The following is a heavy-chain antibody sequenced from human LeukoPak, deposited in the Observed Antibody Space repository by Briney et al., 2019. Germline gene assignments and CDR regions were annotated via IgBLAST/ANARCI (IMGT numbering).Heavy chain of an antibody. D-gene: IGHD2-15*01. CDR3: ARDREGYCSSGSCYSNAFDI. V-gene: IGHV1-18*01. CDR2: ISAYNGNT. CDR1: GYTFTSYG. Sequence: ASVKVSCKASGYTFTSYGISWVRQAPGQGLEWMGWISAYNGNTNYAQKLQGRVTMTTDTSTSTAYMELRSLRSDDTAVYYCARDREGYCSSGSCYSNAFDIWGQGTMVTVSS. J-gene: IGHJ3*02.